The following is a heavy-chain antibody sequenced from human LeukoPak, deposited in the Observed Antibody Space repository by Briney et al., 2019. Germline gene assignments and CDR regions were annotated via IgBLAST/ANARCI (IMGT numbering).Heavy chain of an antibody. J-gene: IGHJ5*02. Sequence: GGSLRLSCAASGFTFGDYAMSWVREAPGEGVGWGGVVRSKAYGGTTEWAASVEGRFTISRDDSKSIAYLQMNSLKTEDTAVYYCTRDDNWNDVGGSVGWFDPWGQGTLVTVSS. CDR1: GFTFGDYA. D-gene: IGHD1-1*01. CDR2: VRSKAYGGTT. V-gene: IGHV3-49*04. CDR3: TRDDNWNDVGGSVGWFDP.